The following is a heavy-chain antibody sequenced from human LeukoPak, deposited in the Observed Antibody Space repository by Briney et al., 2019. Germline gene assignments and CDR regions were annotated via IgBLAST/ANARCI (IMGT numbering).Heavy chain of an antibody. V-gene: IGHV3-9*03. CDR3: AKSGLPVQGRGYYYYMDV. D-gene: IGHD2-15*01. CDR1: GFTVITND. Sequence: PGGSLRLSCAASGFTVITNDMTWVRQAPGKGLEWVSGISWNSGSIGYADSVKGRFTISRDNAKNSLYLQMNSLRAEDMALYYCAKSGLPVQGRGYYYYMDVWGKGTTVTVSS. J-gene: IGHJ6*03. CDR2: ISWNSGSI.